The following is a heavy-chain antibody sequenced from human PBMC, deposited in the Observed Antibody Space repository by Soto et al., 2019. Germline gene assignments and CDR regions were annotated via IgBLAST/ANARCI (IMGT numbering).Heavy chain of an antibody. J-gene: IGHJ4*02. CDR1: GGSISSSSYY. CDR3: ARRGIRDILTGEYYFDY. V-gene: IGHV4-39*01. Sequence: SETLSLTCTVSGGSISSSSYYWGWIRQPPGKGLEWIGSIYYSGSTYYNPSLKSRVTISVDTSKNQFSLKLSSVTAADTAVYYCARRGIRDILTGEYYFDYWGQGTLVTVSS. CDR2: IYYSGST. D-gene: IGHD3-9*01.